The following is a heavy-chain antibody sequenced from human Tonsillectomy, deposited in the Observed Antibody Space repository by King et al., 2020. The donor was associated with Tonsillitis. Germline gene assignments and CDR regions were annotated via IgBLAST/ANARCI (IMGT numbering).Heavy chain of an antibody. CDR3: ARHRLYAFDI. J-gene: IGHJ3*02. V-gene: IGHV4-59*08. Sequence: VQLQESGPGLVKPSETLSLTCTVSGVSISSYYWSWIRQPPGKGLEWIGYIYYSGSTNYNPSLKSRVTISVDTSKNQFSLKLSSVTAADTAVYYCARHRLYAFDIWGQGTMVTVSS. CDR2: IYYSGST. CDR1: GVSISSYY.